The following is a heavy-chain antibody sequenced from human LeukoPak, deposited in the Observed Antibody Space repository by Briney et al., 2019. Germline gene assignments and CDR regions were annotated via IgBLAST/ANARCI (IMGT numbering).Heavy chain of an antibody. D-gene: IGHD1-26*01. V-gene: IGHV3-21*01. CDR3: ARDGLVATTGDFDY. J-gene: IGHJ4*02. CDR1: GFTFGSYT. Sequence: GGSLRLSCAASGFTFGSYTMNWVRQAPGKGLEWVSCISNSSRYIYYADSVKGRFTISRDNAKNSLFLQMNSLRAEDTAVYFCARDGLVATTGDFDYWGLGTLVTVSS. CDR2: ISNSSRYI.